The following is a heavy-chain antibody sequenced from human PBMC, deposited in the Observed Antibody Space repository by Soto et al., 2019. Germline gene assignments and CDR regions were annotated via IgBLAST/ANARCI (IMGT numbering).Heavy chain of an antibody. D-gene: IGHD3-3*01. V-gene: IGHV3-21*01. J-gene: IGHJ5*02. CDR2: ISSSSSYI. Sequence: GGSLRLSCAASGFTFSSYSMNWVRQAPGKGLEWVSSISSSSSYIYYADSVKGRFTISRDNAKNSLYLQMNSLRAEDTAVYYCARDRDLDTYYDFWSGYRVLGFDPWGQGTLVTVSS. CDR3: ARDRDLDTYYDFWSGYRVLGFDP. CDR1: GFTFSSYS.